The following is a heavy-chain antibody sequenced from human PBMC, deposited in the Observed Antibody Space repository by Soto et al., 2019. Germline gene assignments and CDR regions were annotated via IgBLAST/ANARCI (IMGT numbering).Heavy chain of an antibody. CDR2: INSDGSST. Sequence: GSLRLSCAASGFTFSSYWMHWVRQAPRKGLVWVSRINSDGSSTTYADSVKGRFTISRDNAKNTLYLQMNSLRAEDTAVYYCVRVPTGGYAFSLDDDWGQGTLVAVSS. J-gene: IGHJ4*02. CDR3: VRVPTGGYAFSLDDD. CDR1: GFTFSSYW. D-gene: IGHD5-12*01. V-gene: IGHV3-74*01.